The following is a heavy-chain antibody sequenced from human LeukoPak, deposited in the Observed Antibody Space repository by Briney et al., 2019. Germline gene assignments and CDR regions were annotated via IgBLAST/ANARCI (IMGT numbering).Heavy chain of an antibody. Sequence: SGGSLRLSCAASGFTFSTYTMNWVRQAPGKGLQWVSSITSSSTYIYYADSVRGRFTISRDNAKNSLYLQMNSLRAEDTAVYYCAREGSGFSFDYWGQGTLVTVSS. D-gene: IGHD6-19*01. CDR2: ITSSSTYI. CDR1: GFTFSTYT. J-gene: IGHJ4*02. CDR3: AREGSGFSFDY. V-gene: IGHV3-21*01.